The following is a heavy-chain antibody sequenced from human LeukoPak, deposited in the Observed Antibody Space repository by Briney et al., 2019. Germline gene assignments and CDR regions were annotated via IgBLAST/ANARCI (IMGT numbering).Heavy chain of an antibody. Sequence: SETLSLTCTVSGGSISSSSYYWGWIRQPPGKGLEWIGSIYYSGSTYYNPSLKSRVTISVDTSKNQFSLKLSSVTAADTAVYYCARDRSYYYDSSGYWLFDYWGQGTLVTVSS. CDR1: GGSISSSSYY. V-gene: IGHV4-39*07. CDR3: ARDRSYYYDSSGYWLFDY. J-gene: IGHJ4*02. CDR2: IYYSGST. D-gene: IGHD3-22*01.